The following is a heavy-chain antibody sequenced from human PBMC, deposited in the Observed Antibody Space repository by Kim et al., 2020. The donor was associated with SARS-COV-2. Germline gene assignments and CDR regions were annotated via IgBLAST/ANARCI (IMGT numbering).Heavy chain of an antibody. V-gene: IGHV7-4-1*02. D-gene: IGHD3-3*01. Sequence: YAQGFTGRFVFSLDTSVSTAYLQISSLKAEDTAVYYCARETIYGYYYMDVWGKGTTVTVSS. CDR3: ARETIYGYYYMDV. J-gene: IGHJ6*03.